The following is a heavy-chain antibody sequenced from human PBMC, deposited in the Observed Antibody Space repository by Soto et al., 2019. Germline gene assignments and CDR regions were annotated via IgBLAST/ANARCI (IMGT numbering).Heavy chain of an antibody. J-gene: IGHJ5*02. CDR2: IYYSGST. CDR3: ATFGELFDWFDP. Sequence: SETLSLTCTVSGGSISSGDYYWSWIRQPPGKGLEWIGYIYYSGSTYYNPSLKSRVTISVDTSKDQFSLKLSSVTAADTAVYYCATFGELFDWFDPWGQGTLVTVSS. D-gene: IGHD3-10*01. V-gene: IGHV4-30-4*01. CDR1: GGSISSGDYY.